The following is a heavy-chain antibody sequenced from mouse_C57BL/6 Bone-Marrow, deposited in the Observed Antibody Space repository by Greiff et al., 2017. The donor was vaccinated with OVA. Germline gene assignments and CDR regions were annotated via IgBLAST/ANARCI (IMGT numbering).Heavy chain of an antibody. Sequence: VQLQQPGTELVKPGASVKLSCKASGYTFTSYWMHWVKQRPGQGLEWIGNINPSNGGTNYNEKFKSKATLTVDNSSSTAYMQLSSLTSEDSAVYYCARRGYGSSPRWYFDVWGTGTTVTVSS. CDR3: ARRGYGSSPRWYFDV. V-gene: IGHV1-53*01. CDR1: GYTFTSYW. CDR2: INPSNGGT. D-gene: IGHD1-1*01. J-gene: IGHJ1*03.